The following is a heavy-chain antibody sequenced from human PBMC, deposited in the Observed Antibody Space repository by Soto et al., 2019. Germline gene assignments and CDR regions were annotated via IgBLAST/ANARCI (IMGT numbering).Heavy chain of an antibody. CDR1: GYTFINYG. CDR3: ARHYTCQCYFDH. D-gene: IGHD3-10*01. Sequence: GASVKVSCKASGYTFINYGISWVGQAPGQGVEWLGWINTYSDRTNYAQEFQGRDSMTKEKSTSTVYMELRSLRSGDTSLYYCARHYTCQCYFDHWGQGSLVTLSS. J-gene: IGHJ4*02. V-gene: IGHV1-18*04. CDR2: INTYSDRT.